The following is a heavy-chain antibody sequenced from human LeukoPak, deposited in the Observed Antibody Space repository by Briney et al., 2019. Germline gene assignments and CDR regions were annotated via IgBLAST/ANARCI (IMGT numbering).Heavy chain of an antibody. CDR1: EYTLTDYY. D-gene: IGHD6-13*01. Sequence: ASVKVSCKASEYTLTDYYIHWVRQTPGQGLEWMGWINPNSGDTIYAQKFQDRVTMTRDTSTSTVYMELSSLRSEDTAVYYCARKYSSSWSYAFDIWGQGTMVTVSP. V-gene: IGHV1-2*02. CDR3: ARKYSSSWSYAFDI. J-gene: IGHJ3*02. CDR2: INPNSGDT.